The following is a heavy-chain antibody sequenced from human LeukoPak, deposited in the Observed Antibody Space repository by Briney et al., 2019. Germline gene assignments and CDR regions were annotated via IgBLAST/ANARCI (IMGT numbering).Heavy chain of an antibody. Sequence: SETLSLTCTVSGGSISSSSYYWGWIRQPPGKGLEWIGSIYYSGSTYYNPSLKSRVTISVDTSKNQFSLKLSPVTAADTAVYYCARDLGLWFGESSSFDYWGQGTLVTVSS. V-gene: IGHV4-39*07. CDR3: ARDLGLWFGESSSFDY. CDR1: GGSISSSSYY. CDR2: IYYSGST. J-gene: IGHJ4*02. D-gene: IGHD3-10*01.